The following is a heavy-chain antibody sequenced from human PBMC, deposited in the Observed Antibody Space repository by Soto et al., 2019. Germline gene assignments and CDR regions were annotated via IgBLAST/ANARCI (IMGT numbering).Heavy chain of an antibody. CDR2: IRSKAYGGTT. Sequence: GGSLRLSCTASGFAFGDYAMSWFRQAPGKVLDRVGFIRSKAYGGTTEYAESVKGRFTISRDDSKSIAYLQMNSLKTEDTAVYYCTRATGYCSGGSCYLTYYYGMDVWGQGTTVTVSS. D-gene: IGHD2-15*01. CDR1: GFAFGDYA. CDR3: TRATGYCSGGSCYLTYYYGMDV. J-gene: IGHJ6*02. V-gene: IGHV3-49*03.